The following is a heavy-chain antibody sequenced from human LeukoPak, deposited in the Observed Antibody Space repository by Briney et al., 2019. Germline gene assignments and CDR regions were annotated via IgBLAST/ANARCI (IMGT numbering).Heavy chain of an antibody. D-gene: IGHD3-10*01. CDR2: IIPIFGTA. Sequence: SVKVSCKASGGAFSSYAISWVRQAPGQGLEWMGGIIPIFGTANYAQKFQGRVTITADESTSTAYMELSSLRSEDTAVYYCARVLLWFGEYYDAFDIWGQGTMVTVSS. CDR3: ARVLLWFGEYYDAFDI. J-gene: IGHJ3*02. V-gene: IGHV1-69*13. CDR1: GGAFSSYA.